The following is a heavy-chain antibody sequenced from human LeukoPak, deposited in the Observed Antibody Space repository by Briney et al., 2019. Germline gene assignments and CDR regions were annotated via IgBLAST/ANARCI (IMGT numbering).Heavy chain of an antibody. CDR1: GLTVNNNY. J-gene: IGHJ2*01. Sequence: GGSLRLSCAASGLTVNNNYMNWVRQVPGKGLEWVSAISGSGGSTYYADSVKGRFTISRDNSKNTLYLQMNSLRAEDTAVYYCAKCPAWYFDLWGRGTLVTVSS. CDR3: AKCPAWYFDL. V-gene: IGHV3-23*01. CDR2: ISGSGGST. D-gene: IGHD2-2*01.